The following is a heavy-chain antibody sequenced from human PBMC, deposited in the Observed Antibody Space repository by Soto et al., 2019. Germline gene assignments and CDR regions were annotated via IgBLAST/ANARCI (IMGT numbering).Heavy chain of an antibody. V-gene: IGHV1-2*04. CDR1: GYTFTGYY. D-gene: IGHD3-22*01. J-gene: IGHJ3*02. CDR3: AINYYDSSGPSAAFDI. CDR2: INPNSGGT. Sequence: ALVKVSCKASGYTFTGYYMHWVRQAPGQGLEWMGWINPNSGGTNYAQKFQGWVTMTRDTSISTAYMELSRLRSDDTAVYYCAINYYDSSGPSAAFDIWGQGTMVPVSS.